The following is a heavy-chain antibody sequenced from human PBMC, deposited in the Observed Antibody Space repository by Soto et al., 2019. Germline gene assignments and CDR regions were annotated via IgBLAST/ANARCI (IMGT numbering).Heavy chain of an antibody. D-gene: IGHD2-8*01. J-gene: IGHJ4*02. CDR1: AFSLSTNGVG. V-gene: IGHV2-5*01. CDR2: IYWNEDK. Sequence: SGPTQANPTPTLTLTCTFSAFSLSTNGVGVGWVSKTKGRPLEWLAVIYWNEDKRYSRSLKSRLSITKDTSKNQVVLTMNTMDPVDTATYYCVHTVMVHTITGGHYFDYWGQGSRVTVSS. CDR3: VHTVMVHTITGGHYFDY.